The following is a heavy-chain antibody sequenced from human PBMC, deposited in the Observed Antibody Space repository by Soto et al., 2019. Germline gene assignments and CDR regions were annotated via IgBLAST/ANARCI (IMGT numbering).Heavy chain of an antibody. CDR2: IIPIFGTA. CDR1: GGTFSSYA. CDR3: ARAQTSYYYDSSGYLSSASY. V-gene: IGHV1-69*13. Sequence: SVKVSCKTSGGTFSSYAISWVRQAPGQGLEWMGGIIPIFGTANYAQKFQGRVTITADESTSTAYMELSSLRSEDTAVYYCARAQTSYYYDSSGYLSSASYWGQGTLVTVSS. D-gene: IGHD3-22*01. J-gene: IGHJ4*02.